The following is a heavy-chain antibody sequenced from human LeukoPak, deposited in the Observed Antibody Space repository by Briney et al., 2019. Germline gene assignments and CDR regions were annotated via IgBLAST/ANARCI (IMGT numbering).Heavy chain of an antibody. V-gene: IGHV1-69*05. J-gene: IGHJ3*02. CDR2: IIPIFGTA. CDR1: GGTFSSYA. Sequence: SVKVSCKASGGTFSSYAISWVRQAPGQGLEWMGGIIPIFGTANYAQKFQGRVTITTDESTSTAYMELSSLRSEDTAVYYCARAYDSSGYAPNDAFDIWGQGTMVTVSS. CDR3: ARAYDSSGYAPNDAFDI. D-gene: IGHD3-22*01.